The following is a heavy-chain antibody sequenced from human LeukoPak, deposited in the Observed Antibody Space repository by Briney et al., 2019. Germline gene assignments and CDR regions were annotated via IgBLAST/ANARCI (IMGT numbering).Heavy chain of an antibody. V-gene: IGHV1-24*01. J-gene: IGHJ4*02. Sequence: ASVKVSCKVSGYTLTELSMHWVRQAPGKGLEWMGGFDPEDGETIYAQKFQGRVAMTEDTSTDTAYMELSSLRSEDTAVYYCHVREAYYFDYWGQGTLVTVSS. CDR2: FDPEDGET. D-gene: IGHD3-10*02. CDR3: HVREAYYFDY. CDR1: GYTLTELS.